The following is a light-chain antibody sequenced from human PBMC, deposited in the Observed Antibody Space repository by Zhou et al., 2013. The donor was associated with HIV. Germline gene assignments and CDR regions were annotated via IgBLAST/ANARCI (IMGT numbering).Light chain of an antibody. CDR3: QQYNSYWT. CDR1: QNINXW. Sequence: DIQMTQSPSTLSASVGDRVTITCRASQNINXWLAWYQQKPGKAPKLLIYKASSLESGVPSRFSGSGSGTEFTLTISSLQPDDFATYYCQQYNSYWTFGQGTKVEVK. J-gene: IGKJ1*01. CDR2: KAS. V-gene: IGKV1-5*03.